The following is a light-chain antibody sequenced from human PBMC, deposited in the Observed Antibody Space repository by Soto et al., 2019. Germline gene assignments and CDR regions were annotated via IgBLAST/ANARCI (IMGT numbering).Light chain of an antibody. V-gene: IGLV2-8*01. J-gene: IGLJ3*02. Sequence: QSVLTQPPAASGSPGQDVTISCTGTSSDVGGYNYVSWYQQHPGKAPKLMIYEVSKRPSGVPDRFSGSKSGNTASLTVSGLQAEDEADYYCSSYTGSNNLGVFGGGTKLTVL. CDR3: SSYTGSNNLGV. CDR2: EVS. CDR1: SSDVGGYNY.